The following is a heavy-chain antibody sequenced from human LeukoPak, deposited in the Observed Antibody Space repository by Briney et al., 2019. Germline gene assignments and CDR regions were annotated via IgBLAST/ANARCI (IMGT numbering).Heavy chain of an antibody. J-gene: IGHJ4*02. D-gene: IGHD1-1*01. CDR2: IKQDGSQK. CDR3: ARLFRDVTTFDY. V-gene: IGHV3-7*01. Sequence: ETLSLTCVVSGGSISNTYWWTWVRQPPGKGLEWVANIKQDGSQKYYVDSVKGRFTISRDNAENSLYLQMNSLRAEDTAVYYCARLFRDVTTFDYWGQGTLVTVS. CDR1: GGSISNTYW.